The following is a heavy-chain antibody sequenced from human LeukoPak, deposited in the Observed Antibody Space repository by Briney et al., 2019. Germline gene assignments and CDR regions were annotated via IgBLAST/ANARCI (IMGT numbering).Heavy chain of an antibody. D-gene: IGHD2-15*01. V-gene: IGHV1-69*04. CDR2: IIPILGIA. Sequence: SVKVSCKASGGTFSSYAISWVRQAPGQGLEWMGRIIPILGIANYAQKFQGRVTITADKSTSTAYMELNSLRSEDTAVYYCARGPVVVVTYFDYWGQGTLVTVSS. CDR1: GGTFSSYA. CDR3: ARGPVVVVTYFDY. J-gene: IGHJ4*02.